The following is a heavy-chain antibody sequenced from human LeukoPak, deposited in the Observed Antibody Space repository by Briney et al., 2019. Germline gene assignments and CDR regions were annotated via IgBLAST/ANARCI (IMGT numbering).Heavy chain of an antibody. J-gene: IGHJ3*02. D-gene: IGHD5-24*01. Sequence: GASVKVSCKASGYNFTNYYIHWVRQAPGQGLEWMGMINPSGGSTSYAQKFQGRVTMTRDTSTSTVYMDLSSLRSDDTAVYYCARGNGYSPRGGFDIWGQGTMVTVSS. CDR2: INPSGGST. CDR3: ARGNGYSPRGGFDI. V-gene: IGHV1-46*01. CDR1: GYNFTNYY.